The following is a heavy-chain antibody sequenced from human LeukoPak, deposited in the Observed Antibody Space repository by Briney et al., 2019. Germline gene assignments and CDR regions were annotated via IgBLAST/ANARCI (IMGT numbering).Heavy chain of an antibody. CDR1: GGSLSSYY. J-gene: IGHJ4*02. CDR2: INHSGST. V-gene: IGHV4-34*01. Sequence: SEALSLTCSVSGGSLSSYYWSWIRQPPGKGLEWIGEINHSGSTNYNPSLKSRVTISVDTSKNQFSLKLSSVTAADTAVYYCARQYRWGQGTLVTVSS. D-gene: IGHD2-2*02. CDR3: ARQYR.